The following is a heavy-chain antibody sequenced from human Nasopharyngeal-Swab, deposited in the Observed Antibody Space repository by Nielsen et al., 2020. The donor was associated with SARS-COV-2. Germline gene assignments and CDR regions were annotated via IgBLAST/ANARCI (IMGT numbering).Heavy chain of an antibody. Sequence: GESLKISCAASGFTVSSNYMSWVRQAPGKGLEWLSYISSSGTTIYYADSVKGRFTIYRDNAKNSLYLQMNSLRAEDTSVYYCASARPTLDVWGQGTTVTVSS. CDR1: GFTVSSNY. CDR2: ISSSGTTI. CDR3: ASARPTLDV. V-gene: IGHV3-11*04. J-gene: IGHJ6*02.